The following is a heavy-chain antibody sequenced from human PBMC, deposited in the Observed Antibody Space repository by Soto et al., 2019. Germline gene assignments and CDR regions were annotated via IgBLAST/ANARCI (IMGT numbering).Heavy chain of an antibody. V-gene: IGHV4-31*03. CDR3: ARVDRYGSNWSLFDS. CDR1: GGSISRGAYY. J-gene: IGHJ4*02. Sequence: QVQLQESGPGLVKPSQTLSLTCIVSGGSISRGAYYWSWIRQHPGKGLEWIGYIYYSGSTYYNPSLKSRATISVETSKNQFSLILNSVTAADTAVYYCARVDRYGSNWSLFDSWGQGTLVPVSS. D-gene: IGHD6-13*01. CDR2: IYYSGST.